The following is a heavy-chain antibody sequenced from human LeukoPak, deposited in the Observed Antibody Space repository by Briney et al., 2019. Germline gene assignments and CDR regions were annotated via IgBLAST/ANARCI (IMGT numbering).Heavy chain of an antibody. CDR1: GFTFSSYA. Sequence: GGSLRLSCAASGFTFSSYAMSWVRQAPGKGLEWVSAISGSGGSTYYADSVKGRFTISRDNSKNTLYLKMNSLRAEDTAVYYCAKGSVIVGVTFDYWGQGTLVTVSS. V-gene: IGHV3-23*01. J-gene: IGHJ4*02. CDR2: ISGSGGST. CDR3: AKGSVIVGVTFDY. D-gene: IGHD1-26*01.